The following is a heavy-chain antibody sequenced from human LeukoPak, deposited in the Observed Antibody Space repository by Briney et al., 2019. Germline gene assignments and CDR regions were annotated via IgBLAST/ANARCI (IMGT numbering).Heavy chain of an antibody. D-gene: IGHD3-22*01. V-gene: IGHV4-61*02. CDR1: GGSISSCSYY. Sequence: SETLSLTCTVSGGSISSCSYYWIWIRPPAGKGLGWVGRNYTSGNTNYNPSLKSRVTISVDTSKNQFSLKLSSVTAADTAVYYCAREAKSYYYDSSGYYSEALYFDYWGQGTLVTVSS. CDR3: AREAKSYYYDSSGYYSEALYFDY. CDR2: NYTSGNT. J-gene: IGHJ4*02.